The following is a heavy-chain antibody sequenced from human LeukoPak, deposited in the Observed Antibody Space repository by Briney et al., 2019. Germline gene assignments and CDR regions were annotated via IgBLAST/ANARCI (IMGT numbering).Heavy chain of an antibody. CDR3: GKGEFGDTWSHIDN. J-gene: IGHJ4*02. CDR2: ISWDGAGA. CDR1: GFTFDDHI. V-gene: IGHV3-43*01. D-gene: IGHD3-10*01. Sequence: GGSLRLSCAASGFTFDDHIMHWVRQAPGKGLEWICLISWDGAGAHYAGSVNGRFTISRDNKKNSLYLEMNSLTTEDTAVYYCGKGEFGDTWSHIDNWGQGTLVTVSS.